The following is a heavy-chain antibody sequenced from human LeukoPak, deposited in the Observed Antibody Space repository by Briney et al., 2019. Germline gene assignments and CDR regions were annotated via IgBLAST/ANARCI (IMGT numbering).Heavy chain of an antibody. D-gene: IGHD2-2*03. Sequence: GGSLRLSCAASGFSVSSNYMSWVRQAPGEGLEWVSVIYSGGSTYYADSVKGRFTISRDNSKNTLYLQMNSLRAEDTAVYYCARWITGYFDYWGQGTLVTVSS. J-gene: IGHJ4*02. CDR1: GFSVSSNY. CDR3: ARWITGYFDY. CDR2: IYSGGST. V-gene: IGHV3-53*01.